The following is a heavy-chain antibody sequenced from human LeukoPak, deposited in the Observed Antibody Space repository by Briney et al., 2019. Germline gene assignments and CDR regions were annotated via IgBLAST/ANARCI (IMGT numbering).Heavy chain of an antibody. CDR3: ARALKYYGSGSPSFDY. V-gene: IGHV4-59*01. Sequence: SETLSLTCTVPGGSISSYYWSWIRQPPGKGLEWIGYIYYSGSTNYNPSLKSRVTISVDTSKNQFSLKLSSVTAADTAVYYCARALKYYGSGSPSFDYWGQGTLVTVSS. D-gene: IGHD3-10*01. CDR2: IYYSGST. CDR1: GGSISSYY. J-gene: IGHJ4*02.